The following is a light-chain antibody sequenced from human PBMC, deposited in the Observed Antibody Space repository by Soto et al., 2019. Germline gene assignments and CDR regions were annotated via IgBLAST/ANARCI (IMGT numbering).Light chain of an antibody. V-gene: IGKV3-11*01. J-gene: IGKJ1*01. CDR3: QQRSNWPIT. CDR2: DAS. Sequence: EIVMTQSPATLSLSPGERATLSCRASQTLRRTYIAWYQQKPGQAPRLLIYDASNRATGIPARFSGSGSGTDFTLTISSLEPEDFAVYYCQQRSNWPITFGQGTKVDIK. CDR1: QTLRRTY.